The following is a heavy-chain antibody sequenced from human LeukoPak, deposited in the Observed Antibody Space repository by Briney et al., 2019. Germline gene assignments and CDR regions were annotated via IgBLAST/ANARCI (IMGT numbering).Heavy chain of an antibody. V-gene: IGHV5-51*01. D-gene: IGHD2-2*01. J-gene: IGHJ4*02. CDR2: IFPGDSDA. Sequence: GEPLKISCKVSGYSFTSHWIGWVRQMPGKGLEWMGVIFPGDSDARYSPSFQGQVTISSDKSISTAYLQWSSLKASDTAMYYCAREIVVPSAMRAFDYWGQGNLVTVSS. CDR1: GYSFTSHW. CDR3: AREIVVPSAMRAFDY.